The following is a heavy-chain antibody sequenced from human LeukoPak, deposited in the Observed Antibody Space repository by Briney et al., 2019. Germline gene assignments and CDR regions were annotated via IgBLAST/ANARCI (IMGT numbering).Heavy chain of an antibody. CDR2: IYYSGST. J-gene: IGHJ4*02. CDR1: GGSISSYY. V-gene: IGHV4-59*08. Sequence: SETLSLTCTVSGGSISSYYWSWIRQPPGKGLEWIGYIYYSGSTNYNPSLKSRVTISVDTSKNQFSLKLSSVTDADTAVYYCARRAPYSYEWSTLDYWGQGTLVTVSS. D-gene: IGHD5-18*01. CDR3: ARRAPYSYEWSTLDY.